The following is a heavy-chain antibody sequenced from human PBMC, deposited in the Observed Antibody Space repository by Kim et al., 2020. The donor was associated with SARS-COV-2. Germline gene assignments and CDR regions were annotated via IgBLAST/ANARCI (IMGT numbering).Heavy chain of an antibody. V-gene: IGHV4-39*07. CDR2: IYHGGST. D-gene: IGHD4-4*01. Sequence: SETLSLTCTVSGGSITSGNYYWGWIRQPPRKGLEWIGNIYHGGSTYYNPSLKSRVTISVDTSKNQFSLRLNSVTAADTAVYHCARYSMAAGESPGGFDHWGQGTLVTVSS. CDR3: ARYSMAAGESPGGFDH. J-gene: IGHJ4*02. CDR1: GGSITSGNYY.